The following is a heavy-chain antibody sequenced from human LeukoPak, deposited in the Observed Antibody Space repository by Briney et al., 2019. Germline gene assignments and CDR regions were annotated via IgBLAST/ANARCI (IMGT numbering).Heavy chain of an antibody. Sequence: SETLSLTCTVSGGSISSGGYYWSWIRQPPGKGLEWIGYIYHSGSTNYNPSLKSRVTISVDKSKNQFSLKLSSVTAADTAVYYCARDSGSYYVGGWGQGTLVTVSS. J-gene: IGHJ4*02. CDR1: GGSISSGGYY. CDR2: IYHSGST. CDR3: ARDSGSYYVGG. D-gene: IGHD1-26*01. V-gene: IGHV4-30-2*01.